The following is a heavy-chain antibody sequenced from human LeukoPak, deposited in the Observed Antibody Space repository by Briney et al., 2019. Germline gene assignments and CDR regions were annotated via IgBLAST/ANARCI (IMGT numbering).Heavy chain of an antibody. V-gene: IGHV4-59*01. J-gene: IGHJ4*02. D-gene: IGHD1-26*01. CDR3: AGVGATGPFDY. CDR1: GGSISSYY. CDR2: IYYSGST. Sequence: TSETLSLTCTVSGGSISSYYWSWIRRPPGKGLEWIGYIYYSGSTNYNPSLKSRVTISVDTSKNQFSLKLSSVTAADTAVYYCAGVGATGPFDYWGQGTLVTVSS.